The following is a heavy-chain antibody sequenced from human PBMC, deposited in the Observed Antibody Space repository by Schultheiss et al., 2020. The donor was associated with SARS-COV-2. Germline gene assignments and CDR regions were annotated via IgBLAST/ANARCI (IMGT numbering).Heavy chain of an antibody. CDR2: IYYSGST. CDR3: ARDSDYNRGNYYYYYYMDV. V-gene: IGHV4-59*01. D-gene: IGHD4-11*01. CDR1: GGSISSYY. Sequence: SETLSLTCTVSGGSISSYYWSWIRQPPGKGLEWIGYIYYSGSTNYNPSLKSRVTISVDTSKNQFSLKLSSVTAADTAVYYCARDSDYNRGNYYYYYYMDVWGKGTTVTVSS. J-gene: IGHJ6*03.